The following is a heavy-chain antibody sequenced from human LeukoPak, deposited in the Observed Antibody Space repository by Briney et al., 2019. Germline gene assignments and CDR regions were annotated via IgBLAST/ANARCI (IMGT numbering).Heavy chain of an antibody. CDR3: ARGYRIRGVSDAFDI. CDR1: GYTFTSSG. V-gene: IGHV1-18*01. Sequence: ASVKVSCKASGYTFTSSGISWVRQAPGQGLEWMGWISAYKGNTNYAQKLQGRVTMTTDTSTSTAYMELRSLRSDDTAVYYCARGYRIRGVSDAFDIWGQGTMVTVSS. J-gene: IGHJ3*02. CDR2: ISAYKGNT. D-gene: IGHD3-10*01.